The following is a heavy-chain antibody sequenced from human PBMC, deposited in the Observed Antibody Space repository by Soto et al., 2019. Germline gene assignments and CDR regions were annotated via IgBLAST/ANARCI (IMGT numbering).Heavy chain of an antibody. CDR1: GFTFSSFG. D-gene: IGHD2-2*01. CDR3: ARDRGTVEVPPAFSWFDP. V-gene: IGHV3-33*01. J-gene: IGHJ5*02. Sequence: QVHLVESGGAVVQPGRSLRLSCEASGFTFSSFGMHWVRQSQGEGLEWVGVIWQDGSIQLYADSVKGRFTISRDNSKNTLYLQMNSLRAEDAAVYYCARDRGTVEVPPAFSWFDPWGQGTLVTVSS. CDR2: IWQDGSIQ.